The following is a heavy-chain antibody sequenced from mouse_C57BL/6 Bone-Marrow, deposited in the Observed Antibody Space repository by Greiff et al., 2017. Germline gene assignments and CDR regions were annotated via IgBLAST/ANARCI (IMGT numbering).Heavy chain of an antibody. J-gene: IGHJ1*03. D-gene: IGHD2-3*01. Sequence: QVQLKQPGAELVKPGASVKMSCKASGYTFTSYWITWVKQRPGQGLEWIGDIYPGSGSTNYNEKFKSKATLTVDTSSSTAYMQLSSLTSEDSAVYYCASYDGEDFDVWGTGTTVTVSS. V-gene: IGHV1-55*01. CDR2: IYPGSGST. CDR3: ASYDGEDFDV. CDR1: GYTFTSYW.